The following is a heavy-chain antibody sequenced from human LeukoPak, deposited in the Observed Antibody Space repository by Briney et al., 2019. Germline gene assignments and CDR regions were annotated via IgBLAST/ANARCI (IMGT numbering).Heavy chain of an antibody. CDR2: IKQDGSEK. J-gene: IGHJ4*02. D-gene: IGHD2-15*01. Sequence: GGSLRLSCAASGFTFSVFWMSWVRQAPGKGLGWVANIKQDGSEKYYVDSVKGRFTISRDNDNNSIYLQINSLRAEDTAVYYCARYHGGYFAYWGQGTLVTVSS. CDR3: ARYHGGYFAY. CDR1: GFTFSVFW. V-gene: IGHV3-7*01.